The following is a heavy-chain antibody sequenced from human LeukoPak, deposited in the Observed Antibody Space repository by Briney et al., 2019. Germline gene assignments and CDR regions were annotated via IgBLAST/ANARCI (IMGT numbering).Heavy chain of an antibody. Sequence: GGSLRLSCAASGFTFSSYSMNWVRQAPGKGLEWVSSISSSSSYIYYADSVKGRFTISRDNAKNSLYLQMNSLRAEDTAVYYCGKVGVGERPRGSFDYWGQGTLVTVSS. CDR1: GFTFSSYS. D-gene: IGHD3-10*01. J-gene: IGHJ4*02. CDR2: ISSSSSYI. V-gene: IGHV3-21*04. CDR3: GKVGVGERPRGSFDY.